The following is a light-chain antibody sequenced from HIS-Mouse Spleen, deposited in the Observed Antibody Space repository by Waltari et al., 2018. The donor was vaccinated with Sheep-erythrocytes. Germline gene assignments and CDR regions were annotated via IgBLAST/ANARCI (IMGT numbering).Light chain of an antibody. V-gene: IGLV2-11*01. CDR2: DVS. CDR1: GSDVWGYTY. J-gene: IGLJ1*01. CDR3: CSYAGSYNHV. Sequence: QSALPRPRSVSGSPGPSVPISCTGTGSDVWGYTYVSWYQQHPGKAPKLMIYDVSKRPSGVPDRFSGSKSGNTASLTISGLQAEDEADYYCCSYAGSYNHVFATGTKVTVL.